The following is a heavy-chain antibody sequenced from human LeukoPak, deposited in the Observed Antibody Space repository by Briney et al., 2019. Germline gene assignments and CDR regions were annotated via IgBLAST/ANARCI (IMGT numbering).Heavy chain of an antibody. V-gene: IGHV1-18*01. CDR3: ARWFPGYYGSGSSPLFDY. CDR1: GYTFTSYG. Sequence: GAPVRVSCKASGYTFTSYGISWVRQAPGQGLEWMGWISAYNGNTNYAQKLQGRVTMTTDTSTSTAYMELRSLRSDDTAVYYCARWFPGYYGSGSSPLFDYWGQGTLVTVSS. D-gene: IGHD3-10*01. CDR2: ISAYNGNT. J-gene: IGHJ4*02.